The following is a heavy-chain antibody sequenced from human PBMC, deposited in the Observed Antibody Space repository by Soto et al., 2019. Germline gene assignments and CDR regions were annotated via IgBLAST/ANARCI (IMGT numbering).Heavy chain of an antibody. V-gene: IGHV1-69*01. CDR3: YYNYGDLDS. Sequence: QVQLVQSGAEVKKPGSSVKVSCKASGGTFSKYDISWVRQAPGQGLEWMGGFIRIFGTPDYAQRFQGRVTITADESTSTAYMELRSLRSVDTAMYYYYYNYGDLDSWGQGTLVTVSS. J-gene: IGHJ4*02. CDR1: GGTFSKYD. CDR2: FIRIFGTP. D-gene: IGHD5-18*01.